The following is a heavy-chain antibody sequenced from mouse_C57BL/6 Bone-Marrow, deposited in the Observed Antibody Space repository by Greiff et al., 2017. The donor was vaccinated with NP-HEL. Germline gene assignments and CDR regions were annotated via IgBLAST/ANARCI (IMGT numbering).Heavy chain of an antibody. CDR2: IDPSDSYT. CDR3: TTGGY. Sequence: QVQLQQPGAELVKPGASVKLSCKASGYTFTSYWMQWVNQRPGQGLEWIGEIDPSDSYTNYNQKFKGKATLTVDTSSSTAYMQLSSLTANDSAVYYCTTGGYWGQGTTLTVSS. CDR1: GYTFTSYW. J-gene: IGHJ2*01. V-gene: IGHV1-50*01.